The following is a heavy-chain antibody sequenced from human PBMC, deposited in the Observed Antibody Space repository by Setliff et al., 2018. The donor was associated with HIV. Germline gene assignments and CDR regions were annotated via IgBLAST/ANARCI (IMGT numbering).Heavy chain of an antibody. J-gene: IGHJ4*02. D-gene: IGHD6-13*01. CDR2: TNQDGSEK. V-gene: IGHV3-7*01. CDR3: AKLGSSWSEFDY. Sequence: PGESLKISCAASGFTFSSSWMSWVRQAPGKGLEWVANTNQDGSEKYYVDPVKGRFTISRDNAKNSLYLQMNSLRAEDTAIYYCAKLGSSWSEFDYWGQGTLVTVSS. CDR1: GFTFSSSW.